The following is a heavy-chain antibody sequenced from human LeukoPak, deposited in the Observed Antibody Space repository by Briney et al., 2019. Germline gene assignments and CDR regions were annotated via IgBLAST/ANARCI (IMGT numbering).Heavy chain of an antibody. D-gene: IGHD1-26*01. V-gene: IGHV1-46*01. CDR2: INPSGGST. J-gene: IGHJ4*02. Sequence: EASVKVSCKASGYTFTSYYMHWVRQAPGQGLEWMGIINPSGGSTSYAQKFQGRVTMTRDTSTSTVYMELSSLRSEDTAVYYCARGIGRWDRGSYFDYWGQGTLVTVSS. CDR1: GYTFTSYY. CDR3: ARGIGRWDRGSYFDY.